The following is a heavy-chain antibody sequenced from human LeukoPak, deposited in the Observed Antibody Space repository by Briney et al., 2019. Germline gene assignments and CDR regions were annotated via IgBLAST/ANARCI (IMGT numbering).Heavy chain of an antibody. J-gene: IGHJ6*03. CDR2: IIPIFGIT. V-gene: IGHV1-69*10. D-gene: IGHD3-3*01. CDR3: ARGITSGPYYYYYMDV. CDR1: GDTFRSNA. Sequence: ASVKVSCKVSGDTFRSNAVSWVRQGPRQGLEWMGGIIPIFGITNYAQKFQGRITVTADKSTSTAYMELSSLRSEDTAVYYCARGITSGPYYYYYMDVWAKGTTVTVSS.